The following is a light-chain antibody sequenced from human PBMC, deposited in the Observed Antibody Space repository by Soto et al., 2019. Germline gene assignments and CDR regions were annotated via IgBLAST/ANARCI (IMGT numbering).Light chain of an antibody. CDR3: SSYAGNTIFVI. Sequence: QSVLTQPPSASGSPGQSVTISCTGTSSDVGTYDYVSWYQQHPGKAPKLMIYEVTKRPSGVPDRFSGSKSGNTASLTVSGLQSEDEADYYCSSYAGNTIFVIFGGATKLTVL. J-gene: IGLJ2*01. CDR2: EVT. CDR1: SSDVGTYDY. V-gene: IGLV2-8*01.